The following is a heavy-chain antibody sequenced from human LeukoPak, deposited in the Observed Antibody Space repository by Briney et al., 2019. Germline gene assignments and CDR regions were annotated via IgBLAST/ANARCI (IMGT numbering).Heavy chain of an antibody. D-gene: IGHD3-22*01. J-gene: IGHJ4*02. Sequence: GGSLRLSCAASGFTFTSYAMTWVRQAPGKGLEWVSHISGSGGTTYYADSVKGRFTISRDNAKNSLYLQMNSLRAEDTAVYYCARAEYYYDSSGYDYWGQGTLVTVSS. CDR3: ARAEYYYDSSGYDY. CDR1: GFTFTSYA. CDR2: ISGSGGTT. V-gene: IGHV3-23*01.